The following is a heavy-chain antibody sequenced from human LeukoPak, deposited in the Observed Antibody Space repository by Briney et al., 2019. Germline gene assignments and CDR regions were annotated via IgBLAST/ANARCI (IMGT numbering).Heavy chain of an antibody. CDR1: GFTFSSYA. J-gene: IGHJ3*02. V-gene: IGHV3-33*05. Sequence: GGSLRLSCAASGFTFSSYAMHWVRQAPGKGLEWVAVISYDGSNKYYADSVKGRFTISRDNSKNTLYLQMNSLRAEDTAVYYCAKDMQQLVLGALDAFDIWGQGTMVTVSS. CDR3: AKDMQQLVLGALDAFDI. CDR2: ISYDGSNK. D-gene: IGHD6-13*01.